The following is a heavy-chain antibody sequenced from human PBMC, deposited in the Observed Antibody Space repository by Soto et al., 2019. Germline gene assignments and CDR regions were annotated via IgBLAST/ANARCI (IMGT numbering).Heavy chain of an antibody. D-gene: IGHD3-22*01. CDR3: ARGWGYFDSSGFPYLYAMDV. CDR1: GFTFSTYW. J-gene: IGHJ6*02. Sequence: PGGSLRLSCAASGFTFSTYWMSWFRQAPGKWLEWVANIKEDGSEKYYVDSVEGRFTISRDNAKNSLYLQMTSLRAEDTALYYCARGWGYFDSSGFPYLYAMDVWGQGXTVTVYS. CDR2: IKEDGSEK. V-gene: IGHV3-7*01.